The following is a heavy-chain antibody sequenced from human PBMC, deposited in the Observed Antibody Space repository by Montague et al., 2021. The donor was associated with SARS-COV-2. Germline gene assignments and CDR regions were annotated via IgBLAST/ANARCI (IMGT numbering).Heavy chain of an antibody. CDR1: GFTFSSYW. CDR3: ATEQSITIFGVPHWGSAFDI. CDR2: IKQDGSEK. D-gene: IGHD3-3*01. Sequence: RLSCSASGFTFSSYWMSWVRQAPGKGLEWVANIKQDGSEKYYVDSVKGRFTISRDNAKNSLYLQMNSLRAEDTAVYYCATEQSITIFGVPHWGSAFDIWGQGTMVTVSS. J-gene: IGHJ3*02. V-gene: IGHV3-7*01.